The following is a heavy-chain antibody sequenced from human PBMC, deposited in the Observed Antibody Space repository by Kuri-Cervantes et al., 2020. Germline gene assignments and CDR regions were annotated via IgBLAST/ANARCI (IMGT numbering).Heavy chain of an antibody. D-gene: IGHD3-3*01. Sequence: GESLKISCAASGFTFSSYAMHWVCQAPGKGLEWVAVISYDGSNKYYADSVKGRFTISRDNSKNTLYLQMNSLRAEDTAVYYCARSPRILGDFWSGYYNPWGQGTLVTVSS. CDR3: ARSPRILGDFWSGYYNP. J-gene: IGHJ5*02. CDR2: ISYDGSNK. CDR1: GFTFSSYA. V-gene: IGHV3-30*01.